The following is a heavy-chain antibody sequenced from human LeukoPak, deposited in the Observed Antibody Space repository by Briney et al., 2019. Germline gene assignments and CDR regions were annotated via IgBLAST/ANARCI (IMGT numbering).Heavy chain of an antibody. Sequence: PGGSLRLSCAASGFTFSSYSMNWVRQAPGKGLEWVSSISSSSSYIYYVDSVKGRFTISRDNAKNSLYLQMNSLRAEDTAVYYCAREGWDTAMVDYWGQGTLVTVSS. CDR3: AREGWDTAMVDY. CDR2: ISSSSSYI. D-gene: IGHD5-18*01. V-gene: IGHV3-21*01. J-gene: IGHJ4*02. CDR1: GFTFSSYS.